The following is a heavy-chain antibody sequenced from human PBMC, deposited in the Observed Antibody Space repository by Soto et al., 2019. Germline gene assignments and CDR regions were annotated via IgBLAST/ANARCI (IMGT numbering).Heavy chain of an antibody. J-gene: IGHJ5*02. Sequence: QVQLQESGPGLVKPSGTLSLTCAVSGGSISSSNWWSWVRQPPGKGLEWIGDIYHSGSTNYNPSLKSRVTISVDKSKNQFSLKLSSVTAADTAVYYCAKDVTTYSSSWYDYHWGQGTLVTVSS. CDR1: GGSISSSNW. D-gene: IGHD6-13*01. V-gene: IGHV4-4*02. CDR2: IYHSGST. CDR3: AKDVTTYSSSWYDYH.